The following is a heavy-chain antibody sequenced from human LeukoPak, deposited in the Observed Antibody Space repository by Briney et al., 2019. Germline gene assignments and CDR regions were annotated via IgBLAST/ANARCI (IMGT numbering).Heavy chain of an antibody. CDR2: IYHSGSS. V-gene: IGHV4-38-2*02. CDR1: GYSISSGYY. J-gene: IGHJ6*03. Sequence: SETLSLTCTVSGYSISSGYYWSWIRQPPGKGLEWIGSIYHSGSSYYNPSLKSRVTISVDTSKNQFSLKLSSVTAADTAVYYCARVVGRNYYYYYMDVWGKGTTVTVSS. CDR3: ARVVGRNYYYYYMDV. D-gene: IGHD2-15*01.